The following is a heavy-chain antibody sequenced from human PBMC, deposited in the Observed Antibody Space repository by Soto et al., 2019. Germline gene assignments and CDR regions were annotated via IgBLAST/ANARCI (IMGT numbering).Heavy chain of an antibody. CDR3: SKVLYDFWSGYYSAEYYFDY. D-gene: IGHD3-3*01. V-gene: IGHV3-23*01. CDR1: GFTFSSYA. Sequence: EVQLLESGGGLVQPGGSLRLSCAASGFTFSSYAMSWVRQAPGKGLEWVSAISGSGGSTYYADSVKGRFTISRDNSKNTQYLQMNSLRAEDTAVYYCSKVLYDFWSGYYSAEYYFDYWGQGTLVTVSS. CDR2: ISGSGGST. J-gene: IGHJ4*02.